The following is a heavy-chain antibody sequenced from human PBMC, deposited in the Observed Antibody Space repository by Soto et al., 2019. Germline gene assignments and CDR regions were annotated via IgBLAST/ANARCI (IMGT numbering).Heavy chain of an antibody. J-gene: IGHJ2*01. D-gene: IGHD3-3*02. CDR1: GGSISSYY. CDR2: IYYSGST. V-gene: IGHV4-59*01. Sequence: QVQLQESGPGLVKPSETLSLTCTVSGGSISSYYWSWIRQPPGKGLEWIGYIYYSGSTNYNPSLKSRVTISADTSKNQFSLKLSSVTAADTAVYYCARHFLHTDWYFDLWGRGTLVTVSS. CDR3: ARHFLHTDWYFDL.